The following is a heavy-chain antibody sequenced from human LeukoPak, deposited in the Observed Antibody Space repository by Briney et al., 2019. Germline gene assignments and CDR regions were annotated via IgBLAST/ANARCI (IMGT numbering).Heavy chain of an antibody. V-gene: IGHV4-4*08. CDR1: GGSISTYY. CDR3: ARDPSRDWAPYAVDV. CDR2: ISHSGST. D-gene: IGHD3-9*01. Sequence: PSETLSLTCTVSGGSISTYYWTWIRQTPRKGLEWIGYISHSGSTNYNPSLQSRVTISSDPSKNQFTLRLSSVSAADTAVYYCARDPSRDWAPYAVDVWGLGTTVIVSS. J-gene: IGHJ6*02.